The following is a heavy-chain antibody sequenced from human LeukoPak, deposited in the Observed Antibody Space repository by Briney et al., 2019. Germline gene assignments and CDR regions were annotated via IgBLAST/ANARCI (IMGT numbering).Heavy chain of an antibody. D-gene: IGHD3-3*01. V-gene: IGHV4-34*01. CDR3: ARVGRYDFWSGVDYFDY. J-gene: IGHJ4*02. Sequence: SETLSLTCAVYGGSFSGYYWSWIRQPPGKGLEWIGEINHSGSTNYNPSLKSRVTISVDTSKNQFSLKLSSVTAADTAVYYCARVGRYDFWSGVDYFDYWGQGTLVTVSS. CDR2: INHSGST. CDR1: GGSFSGYY.